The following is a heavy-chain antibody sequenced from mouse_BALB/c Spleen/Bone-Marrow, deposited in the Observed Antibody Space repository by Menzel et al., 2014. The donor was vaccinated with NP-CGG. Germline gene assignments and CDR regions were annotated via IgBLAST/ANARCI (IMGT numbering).Heavy chain of an antibody. J-gene: IGHJ3*01. V-gene: IGHV4-1*02. CDR1: GFDFSRYW. D-gene: IGHD2-3*01. CDR3: ARCGYYSWFAY. Sequence: EVQGVESGGGLVQPGGSLKLSCAASGFDFSRYWMSWVRQAPGKGLEWIGEINPDSSTINYTPSLKDKFIISRDNAKNTLYLQMSKVRSEDTALYYCARCGYYSWFAYWGQGTLVTVSA. CDR2: INPDSSTI.